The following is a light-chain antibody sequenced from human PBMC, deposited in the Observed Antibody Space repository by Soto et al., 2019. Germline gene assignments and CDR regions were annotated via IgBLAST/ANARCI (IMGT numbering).Light chain of an antibody. CDR1: SSNIGSNA. J-gene: IGLJ3*02. V-gene: IGLV1-44*01. Sequence: QSVLSQPPSASGTPGQRVTISCSGRSSNIGSNAVNWYQQLPGMAPKLLMYGDNQRPSGVPDRFSGSKSGASASLAIGGLQSDDEADYYCATWNGSLNGWVFGGGTKVTVL. CDR2: GDN. CDR3: ATWNGSLNGWV.